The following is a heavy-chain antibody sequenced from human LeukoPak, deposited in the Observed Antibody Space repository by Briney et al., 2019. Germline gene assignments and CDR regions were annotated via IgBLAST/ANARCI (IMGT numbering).Heavy chain of an antibody. CDR3: ARVGGTNYYYYGMDV. CDR2: IYYSGST. D-gene: IGHD1-26*01. V-gene: IGHV4-59*01. CDR1: GGSISNYY. J-gene: IGHJ6*02. Sequence: PSETLSLTCTVSGGSISNYYWSWIRQPPGKGLEWIGYIYYSGSTNYNPSLKSRVTISVDTSKNQFSLKLSSVTAADTAVYYCARVGGTNYYYYGMDVWGQGTTVTVSS.